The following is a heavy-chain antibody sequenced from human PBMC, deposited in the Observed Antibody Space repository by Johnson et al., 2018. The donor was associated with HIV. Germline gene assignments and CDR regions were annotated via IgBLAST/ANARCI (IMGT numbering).Heavy chain of an antibody. Sequence: VQLVESGGGLVQPGGSLRLSCAASGFTFRSNWMSWVRQAPGKGLEWVGNIKQDGSETYYVDSVKGRFTISRDNAKNSLYLQMNSLRAEDTAVYYCAKDSPGWLVGAIGEDAFDIWGQGKMVTVSS. CDR3: AKDSPGWLVGAIGEDAFDI. CDR2: IKQDGSET. J-gene: IGHJ3*02. V-gene: IGHV3-7*01. CDR1: GFTFRSNW. D-gene: IGHD1-26*01.